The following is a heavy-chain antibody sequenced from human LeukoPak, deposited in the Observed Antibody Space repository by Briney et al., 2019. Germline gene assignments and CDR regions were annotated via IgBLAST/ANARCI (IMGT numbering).Heavy chain of an antibody. CDR2: INPNSGGT. Sequence: ASVKVSCKASGYTFTGYYMHWVRQAPGQGLEWMGWINPNSGGTNYAQKLQGRVTMTRDTSISTAYMELSRLRSDDTAVYYCARDMEWLLYRGPFDYWGQGTLVTVSS. CDR3: ARDMEWLLYRGPFDY. V-gene: IGHV1-2*02. CDR1: GYTFTGYY. D-gene: IGHD3-3*01. J-gene: IGHJ4*02.